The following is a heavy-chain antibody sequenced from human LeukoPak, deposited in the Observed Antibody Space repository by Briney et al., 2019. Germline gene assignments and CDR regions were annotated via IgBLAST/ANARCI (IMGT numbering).Heavy chain of an antibody. CDR1: GFTFSSYA. D-gene: IGHD6-13*01. V-gene: IGHV3-23*01. CDR2: ISGSGGST. J-gene: IGHJ4*02. Sequence: GGSLRLSCAASGFTFSSYAMSWVRQAPGKGLEGVSAISGSGGSTYYADSVKGRFTISRENPKNTLYLQMNSLRPGDTAVYYCAKDPRKSRQLVPLFDYWGQGTLVTVSS. CDR3: AKDPRKSRQLVPLFDY.